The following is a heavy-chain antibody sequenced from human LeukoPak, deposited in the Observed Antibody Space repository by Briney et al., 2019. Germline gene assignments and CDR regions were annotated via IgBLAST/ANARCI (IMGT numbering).Heavy chain of an antibody. D-gene: IGHD4-11*01. J-gene: IGHJ4*02. V-gene: IGHV3-21*01. CDR3: ARVRPGSNYVDFDY. Sequence: GGSLRLSCATSGFTFSRYNMHWVRQSPGKGLEWVSSITGSSRDIYYADSVKGRVTISRDNSKSTLYLQMNSLRAEDTAVYYCARVRPGSNYVDFDYWGQGTLVTVSS. CDR2: ITGSSRDI. CDR1: GFTFSRYN.